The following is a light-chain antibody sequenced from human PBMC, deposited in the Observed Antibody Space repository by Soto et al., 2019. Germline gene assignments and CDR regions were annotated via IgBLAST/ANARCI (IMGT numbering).Light chain of an antibody. Sequence: EIVLTQSPGTLSLSPGEGATLSCRASQIVSSSYLAWYQQKPGQAPRLLIYGASSRATGIPDRFSGSGSGTDFTLTISRLEPEDFAVYYCQQYGSSPYTFGQGTKLEIK. J-gene: IGKJ2*01. V-gene: IGKV3-20*01. CDR2: GAS. CDR1: QIVSSSY. CDR3: QQYGSSPYT.